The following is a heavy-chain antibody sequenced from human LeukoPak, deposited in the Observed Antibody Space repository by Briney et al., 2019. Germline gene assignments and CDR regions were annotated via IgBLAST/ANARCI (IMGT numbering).Heavy chain of an antibody. CDR1: XX. J-gene: IGHJ4*02. Sequence: XXMNWVRQAPGKGLEWVSYISSSSSTIYYADSVKGRFTISRDNAKNSLYLQMNSLRAEDTAVYYCASEVATTALDYWGQGTLVTVSS. D-gene: IGHD5-12*01. V-gene: IGHV3-48*01. CDR2: ISSSSSTI. CDR3: ASEVATTALDY.